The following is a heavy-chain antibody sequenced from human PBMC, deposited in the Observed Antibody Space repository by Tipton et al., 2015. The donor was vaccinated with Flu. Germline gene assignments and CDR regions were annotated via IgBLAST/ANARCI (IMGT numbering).Heavy chain of an antibody. CDR3: ARRRDGYNRFDY. Sequence: TLSLTCAVYSGSFSGYFWSWIRQPPGKGLEWIGEINHSGSTNYNPSLKSRVTISVDTSKNQFSLKLTSVTAADTAVYYCARRRDGYNRFDYWGQGTLVTVSS. J-gene: IGHJ4*02. D-gene: IGHD5-24*01. CDR1: SGSFSGYF. CDR2: INHSGST. V-gene: IGHV4-34*01.